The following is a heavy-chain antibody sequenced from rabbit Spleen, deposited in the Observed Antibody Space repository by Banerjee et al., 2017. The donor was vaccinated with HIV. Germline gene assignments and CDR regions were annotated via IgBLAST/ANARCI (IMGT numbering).Heavy chain of an antibody. J-gene: IGHJ4*01. V-gene: IGHV1S45*01. Sequence: QEQLEESGGGLVKPGGTLTVTCKASGFSFSSGYYMSWVRQAPGKGLEWIGCVGSGSGSTWYASWAKGRFTISKTSSTTVTLQMTSLTAADTATYFCASAYSDIYFNLWGPGTLVTVS. D-gene: IGHD6-1*01. CDR2: VGSGSGST. CDR1: GFSFSSGYY. CDR3: ASAYSDIYFNL.